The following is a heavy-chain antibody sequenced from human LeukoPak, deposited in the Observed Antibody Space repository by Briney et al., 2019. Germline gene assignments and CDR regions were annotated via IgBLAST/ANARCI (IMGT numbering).Heavy chain of an antibody. J-gene: IGHJ4*02. Sequence: PSETLSLTCTVSGGSISSSSYYWGWIRQPPGKGLEWIGSISYSGSTYYNPSLKSRVTKSVDTSKNQFSLKLSSVTAADTAVYYCAGLRYSGSYSTIDYWGQGTLVTVSS. CDR2: ISYSGST. D-gene: IGHD1-26*01. V-gene: IGHV4-39*01. CDR3: AGLRYSGSYSTIDY. CDR1: GGSISSSSYY.